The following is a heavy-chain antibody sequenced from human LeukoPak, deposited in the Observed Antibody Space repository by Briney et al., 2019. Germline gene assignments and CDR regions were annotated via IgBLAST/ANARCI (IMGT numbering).Heavy chain of an antibody. D-gene: IGHD3-22*01. CDR2: IYYSGRT. J-gene: IGHJ3*02. CDR1: VGSLSSSSYY. V-gene: IGHV4-39*01. CDR3: ARLAYDSSGYYRGAFHM. Sequence: SETLSLTCTVSVGSLSSSSYYRGWIRRPPGKGLEWLGCIYYSGRTYYNPSLKSRVTISVDTPKNQFPLKLSSVTAADTAVYYCARLAYDSSGYYRGAFHMWGQDTMDTVPS.